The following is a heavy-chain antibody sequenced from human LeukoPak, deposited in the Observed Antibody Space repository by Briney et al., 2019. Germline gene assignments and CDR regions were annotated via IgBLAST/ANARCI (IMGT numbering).Heavy chain of an antibody. CDR1: GLTFSSHW. CDR2: IRGSGSST. Sequence: PGGSLRLSCAASGLTFSSHWMHWVRQAPGKGLEWVSAIRGSGSSTYYADSVKGRFTISRDNSKNTLYLQMNSLRAEDTAVYYCAKEKTYDSSGTYDYWGQGTLVTVSS. J-gene: IGHJ4*02. V-gene: IGHV3-23*01. CDR3: AKEKTYDSSGTYDY. D-gene: IGHD3-22*01.